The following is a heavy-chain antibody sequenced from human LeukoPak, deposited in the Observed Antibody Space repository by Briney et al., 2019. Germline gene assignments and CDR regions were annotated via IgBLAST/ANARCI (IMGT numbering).Heavy chain of an antibody. CDR3: AKDYSGNYYGMFEY. CDR2: ISGSGGST. J-gene: IGHJ4*02. V-gene: IGHV3-23*01. D-gene: IGHD1-26*01. CDR1: GXTVSSNY. Sequence: QTGGSLKLSCAASGXTVSSNYMSWVRQAPGKGLEWVSAISGSGGSTYYADSVKGRFTISRDNSKKTLYLQMNSLRAEDTAVYYCAKDYSGNYYGMFEYWGQGTLVTVSS.